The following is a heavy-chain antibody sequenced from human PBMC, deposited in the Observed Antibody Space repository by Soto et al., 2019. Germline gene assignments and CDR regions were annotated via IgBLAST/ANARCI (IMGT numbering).Heavy chain of an antibody. CDR3: ARGELLYYHYYGMDV. D-gene: IGHD1-26*01. CDR2: INTGNGNT. J-gene: IGHJ6*02. Sequence: QVQLVQSGAEVEKPGASVKVSCKASGYNFTTYAMLWVRQAPGQRPEWMRWINTGNGNTKYSPKFQGRVTITRDTSASTAYMELSSLKSENTAVYYCARGELLYYHYYGMDVWGQGSTVTVS. V-gene: IGHV1-3*04. CDR1: GYNFTTYA.